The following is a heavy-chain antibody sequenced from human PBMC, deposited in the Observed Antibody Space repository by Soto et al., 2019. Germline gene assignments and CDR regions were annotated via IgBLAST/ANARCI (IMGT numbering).Heavy chain of an antibody. CDR2: ISVSGGST. D-gene: IGHD1-26*01. CDR3: AKDGVSGSYYFYFDS. V-gene: IGHV3-23*01. J-gene: IGHJ4*02. Sequence: GGSLRLSCAASGFTFSSYAMSWVRQAPGKGLEWASAISVSGGSTYYADSVKGRFTTSRDNSKNTLYLQMNSLRAEDTAVYYCAKDGVSGSYYFYFDSWGQGALVTVSS. CDR1: GFTFSSYA.